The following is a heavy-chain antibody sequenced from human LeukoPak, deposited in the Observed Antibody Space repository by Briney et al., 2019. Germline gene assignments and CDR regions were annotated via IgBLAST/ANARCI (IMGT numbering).Heavy chain of an antibody. Sequence: SETLSLTCTVSGYSISSGYYWGWIRQPPGKGLEWIGSIYHSGSTYYNPSLKSRVTISVDTSKNQFSLKLSSVTAADTAVYYCARRILAEPDMVRGVIIFSSGWFDPWGQGTLVTVSS. D-gene: IGHD3-10*01. CDR1: GYSISSGYY. V-gene: IGHV4-38-2*02. CDR2: IYHSGST. CDR3: ARRILAEPDMVRGVIIFSSGWFDP. J-gene: IGHJ5*02.